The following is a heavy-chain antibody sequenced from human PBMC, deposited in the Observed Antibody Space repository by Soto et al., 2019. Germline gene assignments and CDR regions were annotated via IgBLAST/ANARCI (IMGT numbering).Heavy chain of an antibody. CDR3: AIEYCSRVSCVAFDP. CDR1: GYTSSKTA. Sequence: ASVKVSCKTSGYTSSKTAIHWLRQAPGQSLEWMGWVDVGNGDSKLSQKFQDRITITRDSSANTAYMALSSLRAEDTAIDYCAIEYCSRVSCVAFDPWGQGTLVTVPS. J-gene: IGHJ5*02. D-gene: IGHD2-15*01. V-gene: IGHV1-3*01. CDR2: VDVGNGDS.